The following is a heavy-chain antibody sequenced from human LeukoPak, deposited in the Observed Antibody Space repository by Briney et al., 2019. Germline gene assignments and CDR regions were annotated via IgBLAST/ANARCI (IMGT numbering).Heavy chain of an antibody. V-gene: IGHV3-48*01. CDR3: ARDRQPIAPYYYMDV. CDR2: ISSSSSTI. CDR1: GFTFSSYS. Sequence: GGSLRLSCTASGFTFSSYSMNWVRQAPGKGLEWVSYISSSSSTIYYADSVKGRFTISRDNSMHTLYLQMNSLRPEDTAVYYCARDRQPIAPYYYMDVWGKGTTVTVSS. D-gene: IGHD6-13*01. J-gene: IGHJ6*03.